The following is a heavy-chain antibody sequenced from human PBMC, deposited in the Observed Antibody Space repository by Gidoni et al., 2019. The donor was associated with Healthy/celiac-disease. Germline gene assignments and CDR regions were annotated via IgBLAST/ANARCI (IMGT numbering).Heavy chain of an antibody. V-gene: IGHV3-48*03. CDR2: ISSSGSTI. D-gene: IGHD4-17*01. Sequence: EVQLVESGGGLVQPGGSLRLSCAASGFTFSSYEMNWVRQAPGKGLEWVSYISSSGSTIYYADSVKGRFTISRDNAKNSLYLQMNSLRAEDTAVYYCARDDRMGDYAGYYFDYWGQGTLVTVSS. J-gene: IGHJ4*02. CDR1: GFTFSSYE. CDR3: ARDDRMGDYAGYYFDY.